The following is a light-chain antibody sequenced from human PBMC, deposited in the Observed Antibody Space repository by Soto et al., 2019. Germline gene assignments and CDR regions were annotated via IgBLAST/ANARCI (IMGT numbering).Light chain of an antibody. CDR2: AAS. V-gene: IGKV1-39*01. CDR3: QQSYSTLWT. CDR1: QSISSY. Sequence: DIQMTQSPSSLSASVGDRVTITCRASQSISSYLTWYQQKPGKAPKLLIYAASSLQSGVPSRFSGSGSGTDFTLTSSSLQPEDFAPYDYQQSYSTLWTFGQGTKVEIK. J-gene: IGKJ1*01.